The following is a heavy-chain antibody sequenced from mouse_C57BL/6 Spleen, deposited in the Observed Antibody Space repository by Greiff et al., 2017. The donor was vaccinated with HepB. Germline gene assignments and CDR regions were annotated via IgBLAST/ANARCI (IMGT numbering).Heavy chain of an antibody. V-gene: IGHV1-64*01. CDR3: AREERDVGFAY. Sequence: VQLQQPGAELVKPGASVKLSCKASGYTFTSYWMHWVKQRPGQGLEWIGMIHPNSGSTNYNEKFKSKATLTVDKSSSTAYMQLSSLTSEDSAVYYCAREERDVGFAYWGQGTLVTVSA. J-gene: IGHJ3*01. CDR2: IHPNSGST. D-gene: IGHD3-3*01. CDR1: GYTFTSYW.